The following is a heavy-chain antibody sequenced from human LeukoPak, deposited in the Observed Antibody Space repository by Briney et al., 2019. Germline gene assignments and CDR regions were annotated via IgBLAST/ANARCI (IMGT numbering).Heavy chain of an antibody. Sequence: SVKVSCKASGGTFSSYAISWVRQAPGQGLEWMGGIIPIFGTANYAQKFQGRVTITTDESTSTAYMELSSLRSEDTAVYYCATRGYDILTGYFDDAFDIWGQGTMVTVSS. CDR1: GGTFSSYA. D-gene: IGHD3-9*01. V-gene: IGHV1-69*05. CDR2: IIPIFGTA. CDR3: ATRGYDILTGYFDDAFDI. J-gene: IGHJ3*02.